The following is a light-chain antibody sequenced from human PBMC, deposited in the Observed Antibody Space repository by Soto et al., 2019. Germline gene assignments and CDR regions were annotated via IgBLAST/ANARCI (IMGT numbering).Light chain of an antibody. CDR3: ATWDDNVKGPV. CDR1: ASNIGSNF. CDR2: TNS. V-gene: IGLV1-44*01. Sequence: QSVLTQPPSASGPPGQRVTISCSGRASNIGSNFVSWYQVVPGTAPKLLIYTNSHRPSGVPDRFSGSRSGTSASLDISGLQSDDEDDYFCATWDDNVKGPVFGGGTKVTVL. J-gene: IGLJ2*01.